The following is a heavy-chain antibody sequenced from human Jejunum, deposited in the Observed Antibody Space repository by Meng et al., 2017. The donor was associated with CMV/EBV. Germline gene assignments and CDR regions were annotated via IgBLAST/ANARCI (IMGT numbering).Heavy chain of an antibody. CDR1: TFPNYA. Sequence: TFPNYAMDWVRQAPGKGLECVAIISFNGRNKYYADSVKGRFTVSRDDSKNTIYLEMSSLRPEDTAVYYCARQQGYFDSTMAYFDSWGQGTPVTVSS. V-gene: IGHV3-30*03. D-gene: IGHD3-9*01. CDR2: ISFNGRNK. J-gene: IGHJ4*02. CDR3: ARQQGYFDSTMAYFDS.